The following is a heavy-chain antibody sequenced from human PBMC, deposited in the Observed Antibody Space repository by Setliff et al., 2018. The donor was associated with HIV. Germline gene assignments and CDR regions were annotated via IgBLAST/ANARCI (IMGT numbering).Heavy chain of an antibody. CDR1: GYRFPTYE. CDR3: ARAPPSGKARPYYFDY. J-gene: IGHJ4*02. V-gene: IGHV1-46*01. CDR2: ITPFGGST. Sequence: ASVKVSCKASGYRFPTYEMHWVRQAPGEGLEWIGIITPFGGSTYYAQKFQGRVTLTMDTSTSTFYMELSSLRFEDTAVYYCARAPPSGKARPYYFDYWGQRTLVTVSS. D-gene: IGHD6-13*01.